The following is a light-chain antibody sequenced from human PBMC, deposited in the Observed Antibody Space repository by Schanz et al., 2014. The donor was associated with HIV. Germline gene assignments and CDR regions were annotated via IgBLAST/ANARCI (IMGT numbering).Light chain of an antibody. V-gene: IGLV2-23*01. CDR3: CSYTTTSTYV. CDR1: SSDVGSYNL. CDR2: EDT. Sequence: QSVLTQPASVSGSPGQSITISCTGTSSDVGSYNLVSWYQQHPGKAPKLIIFEDTKRPSGISNRFSGSKSGNTASLTISGLQSEDEAHYYCCSYTTTSTYVFGAGTKLTVL. J-gene: IGLJ1*01.